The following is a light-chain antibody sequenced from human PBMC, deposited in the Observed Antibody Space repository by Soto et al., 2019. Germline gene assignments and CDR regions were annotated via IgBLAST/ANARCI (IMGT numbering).Light chain of an antibody. CDR1: QSISND. CDR3: QQYNNWPPLT. CDR2: GAS. J-gene: IGKJ4*01. Sequence: EIVMTQSPATLSVSPGERATLSCRASQSISNDLAWYQQKPGQAPRLVIYGASTRATGVPARFSGRGSGADFPLTITPLQSEDFAVYYCQQYNNWPPLTFGGGTKVDIK. V-gene: IGKV3-15*01.